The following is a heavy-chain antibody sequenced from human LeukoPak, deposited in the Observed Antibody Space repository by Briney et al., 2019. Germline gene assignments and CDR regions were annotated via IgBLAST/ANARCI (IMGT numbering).Heavy chain of an antibody. V-gene: IGHV3-23*01. D-gene: IGHD3-3*01. CDR1: GFTFSNYG. CDR2: IYIGGGDK. CDR3: AKDKTIWYFDL. J-gene: IGHJ2*01. Sequence: GGSLRLSCAASGFTFSNYGMSWVRQAPGKGLEWVSAIYIGGGDKKHAASVKGRSIISRDYSKNTLYLKMNSLTVDATAYYYSAKDKTIWYFDLWGGGTLVTVSS.